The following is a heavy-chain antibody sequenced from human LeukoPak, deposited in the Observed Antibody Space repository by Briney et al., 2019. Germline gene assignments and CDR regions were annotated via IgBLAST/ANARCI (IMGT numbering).Heavy chain of an antibody. V-gene: IGHV3-21*05. CDR3: ERDDNWGFDY. CDR2: IRGSGSGM. J-gene: IGHJ4*02. Sequence: GGSLTLSCAASGFAFSDFSMNWVRQAPGKGLEWVANIRGSGSGMGRGNYYADSVQGRFTISRDNAKNSLYLQMNSPRAEDTAFYYCERDDNWGFDYWGQGALVTVFS. D-gene: IGHD7-27*01. CDR1: GFAFSDFS.